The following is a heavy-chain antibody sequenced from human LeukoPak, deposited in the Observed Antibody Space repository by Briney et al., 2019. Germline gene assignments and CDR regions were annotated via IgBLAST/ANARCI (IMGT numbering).Heavy chain of an antibody. Sequence: ASVKVSCKASGYSFTSHDINWVRQATGQGLEWMGWMNPNSGNTGYAQKFQGRVTMTTDTSMKTAYIELSSLRSEDTAVYYCPRAGRKYAFDYWGQGTLVTVSS. J-gene: IGHJ4*02. CDR2: MNPNSGNT. CDR3: PRAGRKYAFDY. CDR1: GYSFTSHD. V-gene: IGHV1-8*01.